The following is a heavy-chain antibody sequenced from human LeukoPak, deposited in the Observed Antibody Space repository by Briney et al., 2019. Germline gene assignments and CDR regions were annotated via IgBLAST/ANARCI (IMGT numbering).Heavy chain of an antibody. Sequence: GGSLRLSCAASGFALSGYWMQWVRQAPGKGLVWVSRINSDGSSTSYADSVKGRFTISRDNARNTLYLQMNSLRAEDTAVYYCARDRVWCSSTTCYSPYYYYGMDVWGQGTTVTVSS. J-gene: IGHJ6*02. CDR1: GFALSGYW. CDR3: ARDRVWCSSTTCYSPYYYYGMDV. CDR2: INSDGSST. V-gene: IGHV3-74*01. D-gene: IGHD2-2*01.